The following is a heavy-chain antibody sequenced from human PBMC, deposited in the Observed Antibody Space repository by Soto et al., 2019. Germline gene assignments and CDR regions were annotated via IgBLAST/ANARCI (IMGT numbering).Heavy chain of an antibody. CDR1: GFPFSTYA. CDR2: IGGSGGST. J-gene: IGHJ4*02. D-gene: IGHD6-13*01. CDR3: AKREIAAAGSRFFDY. Sequence: EVHLLQSGGGLVQLGGSLRLSCAAPGFPFSTYAMIWFRQPPGKGLEWVSSIGGSGGSTYYADSVKGRFTISRDNSKNTLFVQMNSLRAEDTAVYYCAKREIAAAGSRFFDYWGQGSLVTVAS. V-gene: IGHV3-23*01.